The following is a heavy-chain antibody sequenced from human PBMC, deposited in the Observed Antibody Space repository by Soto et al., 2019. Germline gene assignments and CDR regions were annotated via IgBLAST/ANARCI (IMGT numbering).Heavy chain of an antibody. D-gene: IGHD5-12*01. J-gene: IGHJ4*02. CDR2: IYYSGST. CDR1: GGSISSYY. CDR3: AGTYGGHADY. Sequence: QVQLQESGPGLVKPSETLSLTCTVSGGSISSYYWSWIRQPPGKGLEWIGYIYYSGSTNYNPSPTSRVTISLDTSKNQFSSKLSSVTAADTAVYYCAGTYGGHADYWGQGALVTVSS. V-gene: IGHV4-59*01.